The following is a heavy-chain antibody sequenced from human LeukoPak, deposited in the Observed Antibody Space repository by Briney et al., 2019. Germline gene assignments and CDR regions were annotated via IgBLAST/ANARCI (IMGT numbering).Heavy chain of an antibody. CDR2: INPNSGDT. V-gene: IGHV1-2*02. J-gene: IGHJ4*02. Sequence: ASVKVSCKASGYTFTGYYMHWVRQAPGQGLEWMGWINPNSGDTNYAQWSQGRVTMTRDTSINTVYMELSRLRSDGTAVYYCARANLGATTAMGYWGQGTLVTVSS. D-gene: IGHD1-26*01. CDR3: ARANLGATTAMGY. CDR1: GYTFTGYY.